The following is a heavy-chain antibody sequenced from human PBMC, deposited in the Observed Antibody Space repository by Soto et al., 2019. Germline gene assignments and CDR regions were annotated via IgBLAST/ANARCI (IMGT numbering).Heavy chain of an antibody. V-gene: IGHV1-69*01. CDR1: GGTFSSYA. Sequence: QVQLVQSGAEVKKPGSSVKVSCKASGGTFSSYAISWVRQAPGQGLEWMGGIIPIFGTANYAQKFQGRVTITADESTSTAYMELSSLRSEDTAVYYCARVNYYDISGPHYAFDIWGQGTMVTVSS. CDR2: IIPIFGTA. J-gene: IGHJ3*02. CDR3: ARVNYYDISGPHYAFDI. D-gene: IGHD3-22*01.